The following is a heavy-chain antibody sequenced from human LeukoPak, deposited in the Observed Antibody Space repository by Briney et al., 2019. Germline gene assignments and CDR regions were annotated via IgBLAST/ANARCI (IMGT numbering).Heavy chain of an antibody. V-gene: IGHV3-23*01. D-gene: IGHD6-13*01. CDR2: ITASGDST. J-gene: IGHJ4*02. CDR3: AKVRGSSWGPFDY. CDR1: GFTLSSHA. Sequence: GGSLRLSCAASGFTLSSHAMRWVRQAPGEGLKWVSLITASGDSTYYADSVKGRITIYRDNSKNMLFLQMNSLRAEDTAVYYCAKVRGSSWGPFDYWGQGTLVTVSS.